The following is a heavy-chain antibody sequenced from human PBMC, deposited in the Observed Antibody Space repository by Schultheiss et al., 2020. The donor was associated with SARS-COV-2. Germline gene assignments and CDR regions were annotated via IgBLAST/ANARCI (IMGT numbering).Heavy chain of an antibody. J-gene: IGHJ3*02. D-gene: IGHD2-15*01. CDR2: IYHSGST. Sequence: SETLSLTCAVYGGSFSGYYWSWIRQHPGKGLEWIGEIYHSGSTNYNPSLKSRVTISVDKSKNQFSLKLSSVTAADTAVYYCARSVVAAYDAFDIWGQGTMVTVSS. V-gene: IGHV4-34*01. CDR3: ARSVVAAYDAFDI. CDR1: GGSFSGYY.